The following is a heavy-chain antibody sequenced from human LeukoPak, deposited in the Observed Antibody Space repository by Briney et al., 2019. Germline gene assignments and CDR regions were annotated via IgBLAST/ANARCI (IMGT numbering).Heavy chain of an antibody. D-gene: IGHD3-16*02. CDR2: IRRTIDGGTT. J-gene: IGHJ4*02. CDR3: TASAVAYYDYVWGSYRYDQFDY. CDR1: GFTFSNAW. V-gene: IGHV3-15*01. Sequence: GGSLRLSCAASGFTFSNAWMTWVRQAPGKGLEWVGRIRRTIDGGTTEYAAFVQGRLTISRDDSKNTLYLQMNSLKTEDTAVYYCTASAVAYYDYVWGSYRYDQFDYWGQGTLVTVSS.